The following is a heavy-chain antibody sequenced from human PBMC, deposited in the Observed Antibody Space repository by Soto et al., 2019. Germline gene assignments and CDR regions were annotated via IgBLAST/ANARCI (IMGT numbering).Heavy chain of an antibody. CDR3: AKDGWAFPPDP. J-gene: IGHJ5*02. CDR2: ISGVGGNT. D-gene: IGHD1-26*01. CDR1: GFTFSSFA. Sequence: GGSLRLSCAASGFTFSSFAMSGVRQAPGKGLEWVSGISGVGGNTYYAGSVQGRFTISRDNSRNTLLLQMNSLRADDTAVYYCAKDGWAFPPDPWGQGTLVTVSS. V-gene: IGHV3-23*01.